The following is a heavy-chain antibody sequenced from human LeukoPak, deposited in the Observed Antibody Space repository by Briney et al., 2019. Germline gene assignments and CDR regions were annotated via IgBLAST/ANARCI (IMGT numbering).Heavy chain of an antibody. J-gene: IGHJ4*02. CDR3: ARGQDPDFDY. V-gene: IGHV4-59*01. CDR2: IYYSGST. CDR1: GGSISSYY. Sequence: SETLSLTCTVSGGSISSYYWSWIRQPPGKGLEWIGYIYYSGSTNYNPSLKSRVTISVDTSKNQFSLKLSSVTAEDTAVYYCARGQDPDFDYWGQGTLVTVSS.